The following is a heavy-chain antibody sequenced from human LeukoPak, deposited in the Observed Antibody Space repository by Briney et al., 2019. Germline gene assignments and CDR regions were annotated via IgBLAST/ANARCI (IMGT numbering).Heavy chain of an antibody. J-gene: IGHJ4*02. Sequence: SVKVSCKSSRFSFTRATMQWVRQARGQRLEWIGWIVVGSGNTNYAQKFQERVTITRDMSTSTAYMELSRMTAYYTAVYYCARYSLRRAASGRLHSWGQGTLVTVSS. CDR1: RFSFTRAT. V-gene: IGHV1-58*02. CDR3: ARYSLRRAASGRLHS. CDR2: IVVGSGNT. D-gene: IGHD2-15*01.